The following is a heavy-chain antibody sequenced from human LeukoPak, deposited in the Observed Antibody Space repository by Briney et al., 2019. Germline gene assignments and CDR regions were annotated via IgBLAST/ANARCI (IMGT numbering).Heavy chain of an antibody. CDR3: ARVEGYSSSSWYAIDD. D-gene: IGHD6-13*01. J-gene: IGHJ4*02. CDR1: GYTFTSYG. CDR2: ISAYNGNT. V-gene: IGHV1-18*01. Sequence: ASVKVSCKASGYTFTSYGISWVRQAPGQGLEWMGCISAYNGNTNYAQKLQGRVTMTTDTSTNTVYMEMRSLRSDDTAVYYCARVEGYSSSSWYAIDDWGQGTLVTVSS.